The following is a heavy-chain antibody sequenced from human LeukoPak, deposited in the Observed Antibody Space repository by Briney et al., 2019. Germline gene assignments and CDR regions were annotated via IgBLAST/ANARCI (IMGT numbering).Heavy chain of an antibody. Sequence: PGGSLRLSCAASGFTFDDYGISWVRQAPGKGLEWVSGINWNGGSTGYADSVKGRFTIFRDNTKNSLYLQMNSLRAEDTALYYCARDASYSSGLFDYSGQGTLVTVSS. CDR2: INWNGGST. CDR1: GFTFDDYG. D-gene: IGHD3-22*01. V-gene: IGHV3-20*04. CDR3: ARDASYSSGLFDY. J-gene: IGHJ4*02.